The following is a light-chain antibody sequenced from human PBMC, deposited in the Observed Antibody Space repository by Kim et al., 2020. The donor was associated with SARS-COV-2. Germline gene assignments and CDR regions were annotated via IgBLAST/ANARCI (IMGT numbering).Light chain of an antibody. CDR2: GKD. CDR3: QSRDSRYTVV. Sequence: SSELTQDPAVSVALGQTVRITCQGDSLRKYYATWYQQKPRQAPVLVFYGKDKRPSGVPDRISGSTPGNTASLTTTGAQAAVEADYYCQSRDSRYTVVFGG. J-gene: IGLJ2*01. CDR1: SLRKYY. V-gene: IGLV3-19*01.